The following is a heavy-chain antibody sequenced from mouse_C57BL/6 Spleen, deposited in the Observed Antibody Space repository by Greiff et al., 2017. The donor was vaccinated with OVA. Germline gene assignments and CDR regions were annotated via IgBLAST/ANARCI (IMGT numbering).Heavy chain of an antibody. Sequence: VQLQQSGAELVRPGASVKLSCTASGFNIKDYYMHWVKQRPEQGLEWIGRIDPEDGDTEYAPKFQGKATMTADTSSNTAYLQLSSLAAEDTAVYYSNYYDYGSTGGDWFAYWGQGTLVTVSA. CDR1: GFNIKDYY. D-gene: IGHD1-1*01. CDR3: NYYDYGSTGGDWFAY. CDR2: IDPEDGDT. V-gene: IGHV14-1*01. J-gene: IGHJ3*01.